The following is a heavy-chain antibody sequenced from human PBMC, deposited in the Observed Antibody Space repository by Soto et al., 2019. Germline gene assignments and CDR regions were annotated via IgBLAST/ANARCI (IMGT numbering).Heavy chain of an antibody. Sequence: SETLSLTCSVSGDSISNLDYFWAWIRQPPGQALEYIGYIYKRATTYYNPSFESRVAISVDTSKSQFSLNVTSVTAADTAVYFCARGWYCLTGRCFPNWFDSWGQGALVTVSS. J-gene: IGHJ5*01. V-gene: IGHV4-30-4*01. CDR1: GDSISNLDYF. CDR2: IYKRATT. CDR3: ARGWYCLTGRCFPNWFDS. D-gene: IGHD7-27*01.